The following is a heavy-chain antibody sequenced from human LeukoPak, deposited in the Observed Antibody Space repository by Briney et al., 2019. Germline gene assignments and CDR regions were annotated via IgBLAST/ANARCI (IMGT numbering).Heavy chain of an antibody. J-gene: IGHJ4*02. CDR2: ITISGRTA. V-gene: IGHV3-23*01. CDR3: AIDVSYNSLDY. Sequence: PWGSLPLSRLASGFTFSNYAMSWVRQAPGKGLEWVSGITISGRTAYYADSVKGRFTISRDNSKNTLYLEMNSLRAEDTAVYYCAIDVSYNSLDYGGQETLVTVSS. CDR1: GFTFSNYA. D-gene: IGHD6-13*01.